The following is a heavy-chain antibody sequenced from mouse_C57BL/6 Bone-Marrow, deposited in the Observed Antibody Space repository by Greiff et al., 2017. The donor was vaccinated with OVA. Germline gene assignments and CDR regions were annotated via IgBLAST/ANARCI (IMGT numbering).Heavy chain of an antibody. CDR3: ASNTTGFAD. CDR2: IDPSDSYT. Sequence: QVQLQQPGAELVKPGASVKLSKASGYTFTSYWMQWVKQRPGQGLEWIGEIDPSDSYTNYNQKFKGKAPLTVDTASSTAYMQRSSLTAEDSAVYYCASNTTGFADWGQGTLVTVSA. D-gene: IGHD5-1-1*01. V-gene: IGHV1-50*01. J-gene: IGHJ3*01. CDR1: GYTFTSYW.